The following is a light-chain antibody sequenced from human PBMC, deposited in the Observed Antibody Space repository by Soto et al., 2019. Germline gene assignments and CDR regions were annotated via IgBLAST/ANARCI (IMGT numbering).Light chain of an antibody. J-gene: IGLJ1*01. V-gene: IGLV2-14*01. CDR2: EVT. Sequence: QSVLTQPGSVSGSPGQSITISCTGTSGDIGSYNRVSWYQQHRGKAPKLIIYEVTDRPSGVSNRFSGSKSGNTASLTISGLQAEDEAEYYCSSYTNINTRACVFGTGTKVTVL. CDR3: SSYTNINTRACV. CDR1: SGDIGSYNR.